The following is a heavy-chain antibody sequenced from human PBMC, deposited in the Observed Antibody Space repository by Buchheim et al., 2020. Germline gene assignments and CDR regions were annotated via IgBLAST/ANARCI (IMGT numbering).Heavy chain of an antibody. D-gene: IGHD6-19*01. CDR2: IYYSGST. V-gene: IGHV4-39*01. Sequence: QLQLQESGPGLVKPSETLSLTCTVSGGSISSSSYYWGWLRPPPGKGLEWIGSIYYSGSTYYNPSLKSRVTISVDTSKNQFSLKLSSVTAADTAVYYCARHAGYNSGPVFWGGKGTL. CDR1: GGSISSSSYY. CDR3: ARHAGYNSGPVFW. J-gene: IGHJ4*02.